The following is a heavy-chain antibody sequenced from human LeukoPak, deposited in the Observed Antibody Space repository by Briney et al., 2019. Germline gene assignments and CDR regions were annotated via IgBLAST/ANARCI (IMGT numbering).Heavy chain of an antibody. V-gene: IGHV3-49*04. CDR3: TRVVGGSAYFDY. Sequence: PGRSLRLSCTGSGFTFGEYAMNWVRQAPGKGLEWVGFIRSKAYGGTTEYAASVKGRFTISRDDSKSIVYLQMNSLKTEDTAVYYCTRVVGGSAYFDYWGQGTLVTVSS. J-gene: IGHJ4*02. D-gene: IGHD2-15*01. CDR2: IRSKAYGGTT. CDR1: GFTFGEYA.